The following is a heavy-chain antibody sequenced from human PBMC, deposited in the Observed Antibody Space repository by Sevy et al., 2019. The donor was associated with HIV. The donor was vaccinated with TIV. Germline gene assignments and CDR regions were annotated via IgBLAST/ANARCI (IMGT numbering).Heavy chain of an antibody. J-gene: IGHJ6*02. D-gene: IGHD3-10*01. CDR1: GFSFNSYD. CDR3: ARVVGYVSGKYYKYYYDLDV. V-gene: IGHV3-21*01. Sequence: GGSLRLSCAASGFSFNSYDMNWVRQAPGKGLEWVSSISSVSTIIYYGDSVRGRFYISRDNAKKSLYLQMNNLRVEDTAVYYCARVVGYVSGKYYKYYYDLDVWGQGTTVTVSS. CDR2: ISSVSTII.